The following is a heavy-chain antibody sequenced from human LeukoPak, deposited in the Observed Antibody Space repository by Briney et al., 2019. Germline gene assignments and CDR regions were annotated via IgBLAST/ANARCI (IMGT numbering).Heavy chain of an antibody. CDR3: ARGSSGGNYYYYYYMDV. Sequence: GGSLRLSCAASGFTVSSNYMSWVRQAPGKGLEWVSVIYSGGSTYYADSVKGRFTISRDNSKNTLYLQMGSLRAEDMAVYYCARGSSGGNYYYYYYMDVWGKGTTVTVSS. D-gene: IGHD2-15*01. J-gene: IGHJ6*03. CDR1: GFTVSSNY. V-gene: IGHV3-66*01. CDR2: IYSGGST.